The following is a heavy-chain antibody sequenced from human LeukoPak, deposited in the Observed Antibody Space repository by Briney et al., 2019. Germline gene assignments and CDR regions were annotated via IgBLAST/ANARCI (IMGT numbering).Heavy chain of an antibody. Sequence: SETLSLTCAVYGGSFGGYYWSWIRQPPGKGLEWIGEINHSGSTNYNPSLKSRVTISVDTSKNQFSLKLSSVTAADTAVYYCARGSLRLTYYYDSSGYLPLDYWGQGTLVTVSS. D-gene: IGHD3-22*01. J-gene: IGHJ4*02. V-gene: IGHV4-34*01. CDR3: ARGSLRLTYYYDSSGYLPLDY. CDR2: INHSGST. CDR1: GGSFGGYY.